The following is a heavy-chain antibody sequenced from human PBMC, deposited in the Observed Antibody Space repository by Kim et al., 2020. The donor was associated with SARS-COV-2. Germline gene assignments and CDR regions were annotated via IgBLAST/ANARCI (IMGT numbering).Heavy chain of an antibody. CDR3: TRVRSASITMVRGVTPYYYGMDV. J-gene: IGHJ6*02. CDR1: GFTFSGSA. Sequence: GGSLRLSCAASGFTFSGSAMHWVRQASGKGLEWVGRIRSKANSYATAYAASVKGRFTISRDDSKNTAYLQMNSLKTEDTAVYYCTRVRSASITMVRGVTPYYYGMDVWGQGTTVTVSS. CDR2: IRSKANSYAT. D-gene: IGHD3-10*01. V-gene: IGHV3-73*01.